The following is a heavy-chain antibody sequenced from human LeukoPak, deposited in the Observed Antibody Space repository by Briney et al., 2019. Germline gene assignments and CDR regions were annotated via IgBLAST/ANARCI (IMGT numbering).Heavy chain of an antibody. J-gene: IGHJ4*02. D-gene: IGHD6-13*01. CDR1: GGSFSGCY. V-gene: IGHV4-34*01. CDR2: INHSGST. CDR3: ARGRAYSSSWTKFPFDY. Sequence: SETLSLTCAVYGGSFSGCYWSWIRQPPGKGLEWIGEINHSGSTNYNPSLKSRVTISVDTSKNQFSLKLSSVTAADTAVYYCARGRAYSSSWTKFPFDYWGQGTLVTVSS.